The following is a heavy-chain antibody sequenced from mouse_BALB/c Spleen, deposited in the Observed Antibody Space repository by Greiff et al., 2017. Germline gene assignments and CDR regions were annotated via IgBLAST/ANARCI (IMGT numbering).Heavy chain of an antibody. CDR2: INPSSGYT. CDR3: ARSTMITSDWYFDV. D-gene: IGHD2-4*01. V-gene: IGHV1-4*01. Sequence: VQLVESGAELARPGASVKMSCKASGYTFTSYTMHWVKQRPGQGLEWIGYINPSSGYTNYNQKFKDKATLTADKSSSTAYMQLSSLTSEDSAVYYCARSTMITSDWYFDVWGAGTTVTVAS. J-gene: IGHJ1*01. CDR1: GYTFTSYT.